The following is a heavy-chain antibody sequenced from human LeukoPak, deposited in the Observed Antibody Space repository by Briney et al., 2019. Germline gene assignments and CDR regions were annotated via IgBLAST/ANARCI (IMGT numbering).Heavy chain of an antibody. V-gene: IGHV1-8*01. CDR3: ARGDYYYGMDV. CDR2: MNPNSGNT. J-gene: IGHJ6*02. CDR1: GYTFTSYD. Sequence: WASVKVSCKASGYTFTSYDINWVRQATGQGLEWMGWMNPNSGNTGYAQKFQGRVPMTRNTSIGTAYMELSSPRSEDTAVYYCARGDYYYGMDVWGQGTTVTVSS.